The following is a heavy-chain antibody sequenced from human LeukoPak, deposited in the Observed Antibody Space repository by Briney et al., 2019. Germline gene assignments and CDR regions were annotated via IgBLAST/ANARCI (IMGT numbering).Heavy chain of an antibody. Sequence: SETLSLTCAVSGGSISSGCYSWSWIRQPPGKGLEWIGYIYHSGSTYYNPSLKSRVTISVDRSKNQFSLKLSSVTAADTAVYYCARTHVLIGWGFDPWGPGTLVTVSS. CDR1: GGSISSGCYS. D-gene: IGHD2-21*01. CDR2: IYHSGST. J-gene: IGHJ5*02. CDR3: ARTHVLIGWGFDP. V-gene: IGHV4-30-2*01.